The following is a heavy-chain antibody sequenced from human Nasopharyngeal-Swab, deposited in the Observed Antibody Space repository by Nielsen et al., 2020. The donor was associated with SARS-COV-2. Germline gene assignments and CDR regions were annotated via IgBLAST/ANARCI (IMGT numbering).Heavy chain of an antibody. CDR2: IYYSGST. J-gene: IGHJ4*02. Sequence: SETLSLTCTVSGGSISSSSYYWGWIRQPPGKGLEWIGSIYYSGSTYYNPSLKSRVTISVDTSKNQFSLKLSSVTAADTAVYYCARHSPNYYDGSGLDYWGQGTLVTVSS. V-gene: IGHV4-39*01. CDR3: ARHSPNYYDGSGLDY. CDR1: GGSISSSSYY. D-gene: IGHD3-22*01.